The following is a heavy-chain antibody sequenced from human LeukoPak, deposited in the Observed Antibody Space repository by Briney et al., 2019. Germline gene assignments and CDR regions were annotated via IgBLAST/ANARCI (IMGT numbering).Heavy chain of an antibody. CDR1: GFTFTSCG. Sequence: PGSSQTLSCAAYGFTFTSCGMHWVRHDPGEGMEWVAVISYDGSNKYYADSVKGRFTISRDNSKNALYLQMNSLRAEDTAVYYCAKEAGSWYAGDYWGQETLVTVSS. CDR2: ISYDGSNK. D-gene: IGHD6-13*01. V-gene: IGHV3-30*18. CDR3: AKEAGSWYAGDY. J-gene: IGHJ4*02.